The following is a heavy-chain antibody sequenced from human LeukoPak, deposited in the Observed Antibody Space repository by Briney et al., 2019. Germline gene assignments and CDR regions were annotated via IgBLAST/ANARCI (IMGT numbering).Heavy chain of an antibody. J-gene: IGHJ4*02. CDR1: GFTFSDYA. D-gene: IGHD3-10*01. CDR3: AKDGGVWFGESNDY. Sequence: PGGSLRLSCAASGFTFSDYAMTWVRQAPGKGLEWVATVSGSGVMTYYADSVKGRFTISRDNFKNTLYLQMNSLRADDTAVYYCAKDGGVWFGESNDYWGQGTLVTVSS. CDR2: VSGSGVMT. V-gene: IGHV3-23*01.